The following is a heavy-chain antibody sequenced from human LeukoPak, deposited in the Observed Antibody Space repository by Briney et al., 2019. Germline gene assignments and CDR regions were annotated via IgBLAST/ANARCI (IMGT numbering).Heavy chain of an antibody. D-gene: IGHD4-17*01. V-gene: IGHV3-23*01. Sequence: PGGSLRLSCAASGFTFSNYAMSWVRQAPGKGLEWVSAISGSGGSTYYADSVKGRFTVSRDNAKNTLYLQMNSLRAEDTAVYYCARDRGFGDYGYDYWGQGTLVTVSS. CDR2: ISGSGGST. J-gene: IGHJ4*02. CDR1: GFTFSNYA. CDR3: ARDRGFGDYGYDY.